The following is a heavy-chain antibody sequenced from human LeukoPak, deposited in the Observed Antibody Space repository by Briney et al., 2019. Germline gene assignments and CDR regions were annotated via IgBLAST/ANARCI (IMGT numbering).Heavy chain of an antibody. D-gene: IGHD3-16*02. J-gene: IGHJ4*02. CDR1: GFTVSSNY. CDR2: IYSGGST. Sequence: PGGSLRLSCAASGFTVSSNYMSWVRQAPGKGLEWVSVIYSGGSTYYADSVKGRFTISRHNSKNTLYLQMNSLRAEDTAVYYCARDIWKITFGGVIVIFDYWGQGTLVTVSS. CDR3: ARDIWKITFGGVIVIFDY. V-gene: IGHV3-53*04.